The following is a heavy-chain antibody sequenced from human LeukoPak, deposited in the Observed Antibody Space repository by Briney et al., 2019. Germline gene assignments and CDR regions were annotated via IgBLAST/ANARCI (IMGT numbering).Heavy chain of an antibody. Sequence: GGSLRLSCAASGFSVSSNYMNWVRQAPGKGLEWVSVIYSGGSTYYSDSVKGRFSISRDNSKNTLYLQMNTLRAEDTAVHYCAREYGYYFDYWGQGTLVTVSS. D-gene: IGHD3-10*01. CDR1: GFSVSSNY. CDR2: IYSGGST. CDR3: AREYGYYFDY. V-gene: IGHV3-66*01. J-gene: IGHJ4*02.